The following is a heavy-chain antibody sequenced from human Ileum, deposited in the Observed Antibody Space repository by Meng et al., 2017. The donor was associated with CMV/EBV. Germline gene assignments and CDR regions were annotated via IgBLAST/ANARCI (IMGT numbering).Heavy chain of an antibody. D-gene: IGHD3-10*01. CDR3: ARNYGSGNWNFFHY. V-gene: IGHV4-4*07. CDR2: IYTSGTT. Sequence: QVLLQESGQGLVKTSETLSLTCYVSGGSISNYYWSWIRQPSGKGLEWIAHIYTSGTTNYNPSLKSRVTMSVDTSRNQFSLKLTSVTAADTAVYYCARNYGSGNWNFFHYWGQGTLVTVSS. J-gene: IGHJ4*02. CDR1: GGSISNYY.